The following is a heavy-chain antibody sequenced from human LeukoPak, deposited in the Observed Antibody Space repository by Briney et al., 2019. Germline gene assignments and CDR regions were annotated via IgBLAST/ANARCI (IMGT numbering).Heavy chain of an antibody. CDR3: ARDSPDYYYGMDV. CDR1: GFTFSSYG. CDR2: IWYDGSNK. V-gene: IGHV3-33*01. J-gene: IGHJ6*02. Sequence: PGGSLRLSCAASGFTFSSYGMHWVRQAPGKGLEWVAVIWYDGSNKYYADSVKGRFTISRDNFKNTLYLQMNSLRAEDTAVYYCARDSPDYYYGMDVWGQGTTVTVSS.